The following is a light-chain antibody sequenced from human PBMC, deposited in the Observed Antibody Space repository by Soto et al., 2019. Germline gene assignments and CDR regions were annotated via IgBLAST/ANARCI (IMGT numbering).Light chain of an antibody. J-gene: IGKJ1*01. V-gene: IGKV1-5*01. CDR2: DAS. Sequence: DIQMTQSPSTLSASVGDRVTITCRASQSINSWLAWYQQKPGRAPKVLIYDASTLETGVPSRFSGSGSGTEFTLTITGLQPDDFASYYCQQYDTYSWTFGQGTKVDIK. CDR3: QQYDTYSWT. CDR1: QSINSW.